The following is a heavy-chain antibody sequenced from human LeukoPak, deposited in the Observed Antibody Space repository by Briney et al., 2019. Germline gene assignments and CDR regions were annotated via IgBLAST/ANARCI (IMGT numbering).Heavy chain of an antibody. Sequence: PGGSLRLSCGASGLTVSSYAMSWVRRAPGKGLEWVSTVIGSAANTYYADSVKGRFTISRDDSKNTVYLQMNSLRAEDTAVYSCAKYTSGTSYRGLDQWGHGTLVTVSS. CDR2: VIGSAANT. CDR1: GLTVSSYA. V-gene: IGHV3-23*01. D-gene: IGHD3-10*01. J-gene: IGHJ4*01. CDR3: AKYTSGTSYRGLDQ.